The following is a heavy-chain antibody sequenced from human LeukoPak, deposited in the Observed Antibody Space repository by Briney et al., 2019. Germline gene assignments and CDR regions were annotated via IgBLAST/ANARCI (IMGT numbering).Heavy chain of an antibody. J-gene: IGHJ3*02. Sequence: PSETLFLTCTVSGGSISSYYWSWIRQPPGKGLEWIGYIYYSGSTNYNPSLKSRVTISVDTSKNQFSLKLSSVTAADTAVYYCARLYYYDSSGYYFHNDAFDIWGQGTMVTVSS. V-gene: IGHV4-59*01. D-gene: IGHD3-22*01. CDR3: ARLYYYDSSGYYFHNDAFDI. CDR1: GGSISSYY. CDR2: IYYSGST.